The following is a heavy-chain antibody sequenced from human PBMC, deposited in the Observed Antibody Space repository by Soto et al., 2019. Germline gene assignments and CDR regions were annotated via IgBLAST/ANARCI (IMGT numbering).Heavy chain of an antibody. CDR2: ISSSSSYI. CDR1: GFTFSSYS. J-gene: IGHJ6*02. D-gene: IGHD1-7*01. Sequence: VGSLRLSCAASGFTFSSYSMNWVRQAPGKGLEWVSSISSSSSYIYYADSVKGRFTISRDNAKNSLYLQMNSLRAEDTAVYYCARKLELGGYYYGMDVWGQGTTVTVSS. CDR3: ARKLELGGYYYGMDV. V-gene: IGHV3-21*01.